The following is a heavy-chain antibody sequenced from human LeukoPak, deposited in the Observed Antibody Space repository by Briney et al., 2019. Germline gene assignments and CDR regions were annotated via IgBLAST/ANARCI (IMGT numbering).Heavy chain of an antibody. Sequence: GGSLRLSCAASGFTFSSYAMSWVRQAPGKGLEWVSAISGSGGSTYYADSVKGRFTITRDNSKNALYLQMNSLRAEDTAVYYCAKTRGLVGATTYYYYGMDVWGQGTTVTVSS. CDR2: ISGSGGST. CDR3: AKTRGLVGATTYYYYGMDV. J-gene: IGHJ6*02. CDR1: GFTFSSYA. D-gene: IGHD1-26*01. V-gene: IGHV3-23*01.